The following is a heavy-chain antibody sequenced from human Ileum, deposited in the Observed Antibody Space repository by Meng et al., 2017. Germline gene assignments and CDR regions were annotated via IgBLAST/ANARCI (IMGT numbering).Heavy chain of an antibody. Sequence: VLLVGAGGGLVQPGGSLRLSCAYSGFRFSSFGMSWVRQAPGKGLEWVSGISGNGGTIDYADSVKGRFTMSRDKSKNTLYLQMDSLRVEDTAVYYCVTDSSPYYRWNYWGQGTLVTVSS. V-gene: IGHV3-23*04. CDR1: GFRFSSFG. CDR2: ISGNGGTI. J-gene: IGHJ4*02. CDR3: VTDSSPYYRWNY. D-gene: IGHD3-22*01.